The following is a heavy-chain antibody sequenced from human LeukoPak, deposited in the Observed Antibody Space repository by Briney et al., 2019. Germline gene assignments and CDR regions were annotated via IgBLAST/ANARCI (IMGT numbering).Heavy chain of an antibody. Sequence: SQTLSLTCTVSGGSISSGGYYWSWIRQHPGKGLEWIGYIYYSGSTYYNPSLKSRVTIPVDTSKNQFSLKLSSVTAADTAVYYCASGLGSGSYDAFDIWGQGTMVTVSS. CDR2: IYYSGST. CDR3: ASGLGSGSYDAFDI. V-gene: IGHV4-31*03. D-gene: IGHD3-10*01. CDR1: GGSISSGGYY. J-gene: IGHJ3*02.